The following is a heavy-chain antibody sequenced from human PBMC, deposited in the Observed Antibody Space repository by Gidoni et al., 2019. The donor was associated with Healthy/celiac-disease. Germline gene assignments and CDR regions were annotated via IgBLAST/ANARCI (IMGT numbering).Heavy chain of an antibody. Sequence: EVQLVESGGGLVQPGRSLRLSCAASGFTFDDYAMHWVRQAPGKGLGWVSGISWNSGSIGYADSVKGRFTISRDNAKNSLYLQMNSLRAEDTALYYCAKDIQRVVVAARRGAFDIWGQGTMVTVSS. CDR1: GFTFDDYA. V-gene: IGHV3-9*01. CDR3: AKDIQRVVVAARRGAFDI. J-gene: IGHJ3*02. CDR2: ISWNSGSI. D-gene: IGHD2-15*01.